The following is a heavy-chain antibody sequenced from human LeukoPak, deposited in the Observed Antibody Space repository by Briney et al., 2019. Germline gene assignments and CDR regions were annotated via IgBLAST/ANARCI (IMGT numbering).Heavy chain of an antibody. D-gene: IGHD6-13*01. J-gene: IGHJ4*02. CDR1: GGSISSSRYY. V-gene: IGHV4-39*01. CDR3: ARMGSGLAAADLLDY. Sequence: SETLSLTCTVSGGSISSSRYYWGWIRQPPGKGLEWIGSIYYSGSTYYNPSLKSRVTISVDTSKNQFSLKLSSVTAADTAVYYCARMGSGLAAADLLDYWGQGTLVTVSS. CDR2: IYYSGST.